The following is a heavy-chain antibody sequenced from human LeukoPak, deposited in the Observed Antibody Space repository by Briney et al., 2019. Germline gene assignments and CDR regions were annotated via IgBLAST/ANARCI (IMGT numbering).Heavy chain of an antibody. V-gene: IGHV4-34*01. D-gene: IGHD3-22*01. CDR3: ARATYYYDSSGYYYRPQTYYFDY. J-gene: IGHJ4*02. CDR2: INHSGST. Sequence: SETLSLTCAVYGGSFSGYYWSWIRQPPGKGLEWIGEINHSGSTNYNPSLKSRVTISVDTSKNQFSLKLSSVTAADTAVYYCARATYYYDSSGYYYRPQTYYFDYWGQGTLGTVSS. CDR1: GGSFSGYY.